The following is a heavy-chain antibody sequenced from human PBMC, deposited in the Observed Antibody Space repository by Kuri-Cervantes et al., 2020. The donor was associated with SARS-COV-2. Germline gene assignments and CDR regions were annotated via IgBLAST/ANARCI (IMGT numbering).Heavy chain of an antibody. V-gene: IGHV3-23*01. CDR2: ISGSGGST. CDR3: ARDKSGSWYRVGYYMDV. CDR1: GFTFSSYA. D-gene: IGHD6-13*01. Sequence: GESLKISCAASGFTFSSYAMSWVRQAPGKGLEWVSAISGSGGSTYYADSVKGRFTISRDNAKNSLYLQMNSLRAEDTAVYYCARDKSGSWYRVGYYMDVWGKGTTVTVSS. J-gene: IGHJ6*03.